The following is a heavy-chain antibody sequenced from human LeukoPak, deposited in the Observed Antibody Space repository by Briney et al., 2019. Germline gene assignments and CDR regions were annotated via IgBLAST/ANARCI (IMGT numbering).Heavy chain of an antibody. Sequence: ASVKVSCKASGDTFNSYAISWVPKAPGQGLECMGGIIPIFGKANYAQKLQGRVTITTDESTSTAYMELSSMRFEDTAVYYCARVVTGEWGNFDYWGQGTLVTVSS. CDR2: IIPIFGKA. D-gene: IGHD7-27*01. V-gene: IGHV1-69*05. J-gene: IGHJ4*02. CDR3: ARVVTGEWGNFDY. CDR1: GDTFNSYA.